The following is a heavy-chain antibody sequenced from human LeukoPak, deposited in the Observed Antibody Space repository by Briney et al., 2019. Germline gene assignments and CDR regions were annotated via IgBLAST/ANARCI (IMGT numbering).Heavy chain of an antibody. CDR3: ARRYIVVVPAAKRWLTANWFDP. D-gene: IGHD2-2*01. J-gene: IGHJ5*02. Sequence: SETLSLICTVSGGSISSYYWSWIRQPPGKGLEWIGYIYYSGSTNYNPPLKSRVTISVDTSKNQFSLKLSSVTAADTAVYYCARRYIVVVPAAKRWLTANWFDPWGQGTLVTVSS. CDR2: IYYSGST. V-gene: IGHV4-59*08. CDR1: GGSISSYY.